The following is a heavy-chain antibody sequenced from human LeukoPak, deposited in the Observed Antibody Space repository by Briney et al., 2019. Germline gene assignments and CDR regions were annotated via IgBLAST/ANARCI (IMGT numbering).Heavy chain of an antibody. D-gene: IGHD5-18*01. CDR3: ARHGYRVPFDY. V-gene: IGHV4-4*09. CDR1: GGSISSYY. Sequence: SEILSLTCTVSGGSISSYYWSWIRQPPGKGLEWIGYIYTSGSTNYNPSLKSRVTISVDTSKNQFSLKLSSVTAADTAVYYCARHGYRVPFDYWGQGTLVTVSS. CDR2: IYTSGST. J-gene: IGHJ4*02.